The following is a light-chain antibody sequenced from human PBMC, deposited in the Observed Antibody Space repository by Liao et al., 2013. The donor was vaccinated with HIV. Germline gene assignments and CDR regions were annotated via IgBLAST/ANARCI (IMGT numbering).Light chain of an antibody. CDR1: KLGNKY. Sequence: SYELTQPPSVSVSPGQTASIPCSGDKLGNKYACWYQQKPGQSPVLVIYQDTKRPSGIPERFSGSNSGTTVTLTISGAQVEDEAVYYCYSATDNNPVFGGGTKLTVL. CDR2: QDT. CDR3: YSATDNNPV. V-gene: IGLV3-1*01. J-gene: IGLJ2*01.